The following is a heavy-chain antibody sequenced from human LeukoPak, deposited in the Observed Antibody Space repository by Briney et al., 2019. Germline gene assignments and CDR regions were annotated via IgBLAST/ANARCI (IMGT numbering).Heavy chain of an antibody. V-gene: IGHV4-34*01. CDR3: ARGPLTMTRGFDP. CDR2: INHSGST. J-gene: IGHJ5*02. Sequence: SETLSLTCAVYGGSFSGYYWSWIRQPPGKGLEWIGEINHSGSTNYNPSLKSRVTISVDTSKNQFSLKLRSVTAADTAVYYCARGPLTMTRGFDPWGQGTLVTVSS. D-gene: IGHD4-17*01. CDR1: GGSFSGYY.